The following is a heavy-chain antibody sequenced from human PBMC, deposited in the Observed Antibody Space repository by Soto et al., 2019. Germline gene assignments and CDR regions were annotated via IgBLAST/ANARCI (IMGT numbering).Heavy chain of an antibody. V-gene: IGHV3-30-3*01. J-gene: IGHJ4*02. CDR1: GFTFSSYA. CDR3: ARLPVPPPPIAAAVFGC. Sequence: PGGSLRLSCAASGFTFSSYAMHWVRQAPGKGLEWVAVISYDGSNKYYADSVKGRFTISRDNSKNTLYLQMNSLRAEDTAVYYCARLPVPPPPIAAAVFGCWGQGTLVTVYS. D-gene: IGHD6-25*01. CDR2: ISYDGSNK.